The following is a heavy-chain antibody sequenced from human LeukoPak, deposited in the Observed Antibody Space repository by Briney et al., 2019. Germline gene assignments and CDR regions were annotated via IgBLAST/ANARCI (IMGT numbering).Heavy chain of an antibody. CDR3: ARVEYTYYYGSGSYYTSDY. CDR2: ISSSSSTI. CDR1: GFTFSSYS. J-gene: IGHJ4*02. D-gene: IGHD3-10*01. V-gene: IGHV3-48*02. Sequence: GGSLRLSCAASGFTFSSYSMNWVRQAPGKGLEWVSYISSSSSTIYYADSVKGRFTISRDNAKNSLYLKMNSLRDEDTAVYYCARVEYTYYYGSGSYYTSDYWGQGTLVTVSS.